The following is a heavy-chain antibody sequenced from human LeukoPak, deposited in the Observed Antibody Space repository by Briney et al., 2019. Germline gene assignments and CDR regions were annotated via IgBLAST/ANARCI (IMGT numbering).Heavy chain of an antibody. CDR3: ARQYCSSTSCYGSPDY. D-gene: IGHD2-2*01. CDR1: GYTFTDYY. Sequence: GASVKVSCKASGYTFTDYYMHWLRQAPGQGLEWMGRINPNSGGTNYAQKFQGRVTMTRDTSISTAYMELSRLRSDDTAVYYCARQYCSSTSCYGSPDYWGQGTLVTVSS. CDR2: INPNSGGT. J-gene: IGHJ4*02. V-gene: IGHV1-2*06.